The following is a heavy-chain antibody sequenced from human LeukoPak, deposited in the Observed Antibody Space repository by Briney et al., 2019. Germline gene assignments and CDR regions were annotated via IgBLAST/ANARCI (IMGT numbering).Heavy chain of an antibody. V-gene: IGHV3-21*01. CDR3: ARDHYYDTSGYHGFDY. CDR1: GFTFSSYS. J-gene: IGHJ4*02. CDR2: ISSSSSYI. Sequence: GGSLRLSCAASGFTFSSYSMNWVRQAPGKGLEWVSSISSSSSYIYYADSVKGRFTISRDNAKNSLYLQMNSLRAEDTAVYYCARDHYYDTSGYHGFDYWGQGTLVTVSS. D-gene: IGHD3-22*01.